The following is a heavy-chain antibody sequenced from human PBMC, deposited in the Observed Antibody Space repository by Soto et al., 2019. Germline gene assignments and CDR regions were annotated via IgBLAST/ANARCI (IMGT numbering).Heavy chain of an antibody. D-gene: IGHD6-25*01. CDR2: IHYSGST. V-gene: IGHV4-59*08. Sequence: SETLSLTCTVSGGSISSYFLSWIRQPPGRGLEWIGHIHYSGSTNYNPSLKSRVTISVDTSKNQVSLKLSSVTAADTAMYFCARQVSSAWPPYYYDMDVWGQGTTVTVSS. CDR1: GGSISSYF. J-gene: IGHJ6*02. CDR3: ARQVSSAWPPYYYDMDV.